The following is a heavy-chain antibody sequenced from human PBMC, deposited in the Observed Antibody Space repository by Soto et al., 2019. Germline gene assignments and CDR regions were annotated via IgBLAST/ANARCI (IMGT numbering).Heavy chain of an antibody. V-gene: IGHV1-18*01. J-gene: IGHJ4*02. D-gene: IGHD3-9*01. Sequence: QVQLVQSGAEVKKPGASVKVSCKASGYTFTSYGISWVRQAPGQGLEWMGWISAYNGNTNYAQKLQGRATRTTAPSTSTASMELRGLRSDDTAVYYCARFFRGRPQRYFAWSPYSFDYWGRGPLVTVSS. CDR2: ISAYNGNT. CDR1: GYTFTSYG. CDR3: ARFFRGRPQRYFAWSPYSFDY.